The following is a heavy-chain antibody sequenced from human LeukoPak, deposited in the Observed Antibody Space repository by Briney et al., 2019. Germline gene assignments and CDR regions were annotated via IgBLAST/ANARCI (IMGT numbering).Heavy chain of an antibody. CDR1: GGSFSGYY. V-gene: IGHV4-34*01. Sequence: SETLSLTCAVYGGSFSGYYWSWIRQPPGKGLEWIGEINHSGSTNYNPSLKSRVTISVDRSKNQFSLKLSSVTAADTAVYYCARGDCTDGVCFLFDYWGQGTLVTVSS. D-gene: IGHD2-8*01. CDR2: INHSGST. CDR3: ARGDCTDGVCFLFDY. J-gene: IGHJ4*02.